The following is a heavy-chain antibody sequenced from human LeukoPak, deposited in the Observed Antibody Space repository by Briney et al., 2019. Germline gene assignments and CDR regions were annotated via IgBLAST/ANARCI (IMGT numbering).Heavy chain of an antibody. CDR1: GYTFTSYG. V-gene: IGHV1-18*01. D-gene: IGHD3-22*01. J-gene: IGHJ6*02. Sequence: ASVKVSCKASGYTFTSYGISWVRQAPGQGLEWIGWISAYNGNTNYAQKLQGRVTMTTDTSTSTAYMELRSLRSDDTAVYYCARDPNPYDRDNYYYYGMDVWGQGTTVTVSS. CDR3: ARDPNPYDRDNYYYYGMDV. CDR2: ISAYNGNT.